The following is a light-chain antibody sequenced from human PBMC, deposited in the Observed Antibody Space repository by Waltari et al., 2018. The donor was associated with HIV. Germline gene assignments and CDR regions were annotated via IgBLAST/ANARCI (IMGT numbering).Light chain of an antibody. J-gene: IGLJ3*02. CDR3: QTWGTGIAV. V-gene: IGLV4-69*01. CDR2: VNSDGSH. CDR1: SGHSSNA. Sequence: QPVLTQPPSASGSLGASVKLTCTLSSGHSSNAIPWHHQQPEKGPRFLMKVNSDGSHNRGAGIPDRFSGSTYGAERYLTISSLQSEDEADYYCQTWGTGIAVFGGGTKLTVL.